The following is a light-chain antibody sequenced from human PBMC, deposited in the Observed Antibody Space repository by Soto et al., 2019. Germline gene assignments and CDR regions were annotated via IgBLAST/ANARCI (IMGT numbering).Light chain of an antibody. CDR2: GDT. V-gene: IGLV1-40*01. Sequence: QSVLTQPPSVSGAPGQRVTISCTGSSSNIGAGYDVNWYQQLPGTPPKLLIYGDTNRHSGVPDRFSASKSGTSASLAIIGFQAEDEADYYCQSYDSSLCGYVFGTGTKLTVL. CDR1: SSNIGAGYD. J-gene: IGLJ1*01. CDR3: QSYDSSLCGYV.